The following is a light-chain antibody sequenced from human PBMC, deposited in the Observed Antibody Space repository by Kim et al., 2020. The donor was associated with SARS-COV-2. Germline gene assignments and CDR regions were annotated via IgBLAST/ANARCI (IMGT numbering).Light chain of an antibody. CDR3: QQYAGSRLT. CDR2: GAS. J-gene: IGKJ4*01. CDR1: QSVRSNY. V-gene: IGKV3-20*01. Sequence: EIVLTQSPGTLSLSPGERATLSCRASQSVRSNYLAWYQQKAGQAPRLLMFGASTRATGIPDRFSGSGSGTDFTLTISRLEPEDFAVYYCQQYAGSRLTFGGGTKVEIK.